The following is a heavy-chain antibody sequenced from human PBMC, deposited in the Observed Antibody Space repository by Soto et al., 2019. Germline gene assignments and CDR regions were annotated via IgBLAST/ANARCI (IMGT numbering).Heavy chain of an antibody. Sequence: EVQLVQSGAEVKKPGESLKISCKGSGYSFTSYWIGWVRQMPGKGLEWMGIIYPGDSDTRYSPSFQGQVTISADKSISTAYLQWRSLKASDTAMYYCATSLFQYCSGGSCYSVWGQGTTVTVSS. CDR2: IYPGDSDT. J-gene: IGHJ6*02. CDR1: GYSFTSYW. V-gene: IGHV5-51*03. CDR3: ATSLFQYCSGGSCYSV. D-gene: IGHD2-15*01.